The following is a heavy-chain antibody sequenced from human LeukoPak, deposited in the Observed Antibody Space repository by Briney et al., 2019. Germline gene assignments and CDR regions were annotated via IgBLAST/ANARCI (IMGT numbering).Heavy chain of an antibody. D-gene: IGHD4-23*01. CDR1: GFTFSSYS. CDR2: ISSSSSTI. CDR3: ARSSREPRGYAPWELMPPFDY. J-gene: IGHJ4*02. V-gene: IGHV3-48*01. Sequence: GGSLRLSCAASGFTFSSYSMNWVRQAPGKGLEWVSYISSSSSTIYYADSVKGRFTISRDNAKTSLYLQMNSLRAEDTAVYYCARSSREPRGYAPWELMPPFDYWGQGTLVTVSS.